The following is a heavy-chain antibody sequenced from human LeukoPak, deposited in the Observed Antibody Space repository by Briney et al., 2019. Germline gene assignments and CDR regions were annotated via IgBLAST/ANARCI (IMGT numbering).Heavy chain of an antibody. V-gene: IGHV4-34*01. CDR3: ARGYPFLWFGTSAGYFQH. CDR2: INHSGST. J-gene: IGHJ1*01. CDR1: GGSFSGYY. Sequence: PSETLSLTCAVYGGSFSGYYWSWIRQPPGKGLEWIGEINHSGSTNYNPSLKSRVTISVDTSKNQFSLKLSSVTAADTAVYYCARGYPFLWFGTSAGYFQHWGQGTLVTVSS. D-gene: IGHD3-10*01.